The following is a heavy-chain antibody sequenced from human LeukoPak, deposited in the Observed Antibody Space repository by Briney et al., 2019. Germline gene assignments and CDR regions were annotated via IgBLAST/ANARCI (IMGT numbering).Heavy chain of an antibody. CDR1: GGSISSSSYY. Sequence: PSETLSLTCTVSGGSISSSSYYWGWIRQPPGKGLEWIGSIYYSGSTYYNPSLKSRVTISVDTSKNQFSLKLSSVTAADTAVYYCARGYSSSWYARGYFQHWGQGTLVTVSS. V-gene: IGHV4-39*07. CDR2: IYYSGST. D-gene: IGHD6-13*01. CDR3: ARGYSSSWYARGYFQH. J-gene: IGHJ1*01.